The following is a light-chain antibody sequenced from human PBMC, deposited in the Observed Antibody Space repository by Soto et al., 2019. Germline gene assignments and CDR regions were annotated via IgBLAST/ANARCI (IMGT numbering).Light chain of an antibody. Sequence: IVMTQSPATLSVSPGERATLYYRASQTLKSYSLAWYHQKAGQAPRLLIYGTSTRATGIPDRFSGSGSGSDFALTINRLEPEDFAVYYCEQYGNSGIPFGQGTRLEIK. CDR2: GTS. CDR1: QTLKSYS. V-gene: IGKV3-20*01. CDR3: EQYGNSGIP. J-gene: IGKJ5*01.